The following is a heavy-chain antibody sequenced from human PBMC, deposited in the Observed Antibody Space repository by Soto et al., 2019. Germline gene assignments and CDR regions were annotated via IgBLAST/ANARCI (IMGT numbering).Heavy chain of an antibody. V-gene: IGHV1-46*03. J-gene: IGHJ4*02. CDR2: INPSGGST. D-gene: IGHD2-15*01. CDR3: ARGLSLVVVVAVIPYFDY. Sequence: GASVKVSCKASGYTFTSYYMHWVRQAPGQRLERMGKINPSGGSTSYAQKFQGRVTMTRDTSTSTFYMELSSLRSEDTAVYYCARGLSLVVVVAVIPYFDYWGQGTLVTVSS. CDR1: GYTFTSYY.